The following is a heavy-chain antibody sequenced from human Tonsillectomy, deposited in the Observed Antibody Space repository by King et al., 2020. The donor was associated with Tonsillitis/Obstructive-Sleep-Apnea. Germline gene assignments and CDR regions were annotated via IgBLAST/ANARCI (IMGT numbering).Heavy chain of an antibody. V-gene: IGHV3-11*05. CDR2: ISSVASHT. D-gene: IGHD4-17*01. CDR1: GFTVTEYY. CDR3: APHRGDIRDFGY. Sequence: VQLVESGGGLVMPGGSLRLSCAVSGFTVTEYYMSWIRQAPGKGLEWVAYISSVASHTNYADSVRGRFTISRDSAKNSLSLHMNSLRAEDTAVYYCAPHRGDIRDFGYWGQGALVTVSS. J-gene: IGHJ4*02.